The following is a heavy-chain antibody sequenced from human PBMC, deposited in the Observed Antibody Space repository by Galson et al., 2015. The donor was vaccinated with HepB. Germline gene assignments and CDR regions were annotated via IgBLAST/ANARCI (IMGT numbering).Heavy chain of an antibody. J-gene: IGHJ2*01. V-gene: IGHV3-33*01. CDR1: GFIFSNYG. CDR2: IYYDGSKE. CDR3: ARSKVGWYFDL. D-gene: IGHD1-26*01. Sequence: SLRLSCAASGFIFSNYGMHWVRQAPGKGLEWVAVIYYDGSKEYYGDSLKGRFSISRDNSKNTLFLQMNSLRVEDTAVYYCARSKVGWYFDLWGRGTLVTFSS.